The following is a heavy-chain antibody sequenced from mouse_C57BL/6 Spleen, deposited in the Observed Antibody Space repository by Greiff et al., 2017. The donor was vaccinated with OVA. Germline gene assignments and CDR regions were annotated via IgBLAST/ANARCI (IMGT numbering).Heavy chain of an antibody. J-gene: IGHJ2*01. CDR1: GFTFSDYG. CDR2: ISSGSSTI. Sequence: EVKLVESGGGLVKPGGSLKLSCAASGFTFSDYGMHWVRQAPEKGLEWVAYISSGSSTIYYADTVKGRFTISRDNAKNTLFLQMTSLRSEDTAMYYCAKTGTFYYFDYWGQGTTLTVSS. D-gene: IGHD4-1*01. CDR3: AKTGTFYYFDY. V-gene: IGHV5-17*01.